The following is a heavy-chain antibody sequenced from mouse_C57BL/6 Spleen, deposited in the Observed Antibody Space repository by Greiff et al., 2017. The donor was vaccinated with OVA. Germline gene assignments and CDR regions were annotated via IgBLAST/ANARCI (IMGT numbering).Heavy chain of an antibody. CDR1: GYTFTTYP. J-gene: IGHJ2*01. Sequence: VQLVESGAELVKPGASVKMSCKASGYTFTTYPIEWMKQNHGKSLEWIGNFHPYNDDTKYNEKFKVKATLTVEKSSSTVYLELSRLKSDDSAVYYCARGGTAQAFDYWGQGTTLTVSS. V-gene: IGHV1-47*01. CDR3: ARGGTAQAFDY. CDR2: FHPYNDDT. D-gene: IGHD3-2*02.